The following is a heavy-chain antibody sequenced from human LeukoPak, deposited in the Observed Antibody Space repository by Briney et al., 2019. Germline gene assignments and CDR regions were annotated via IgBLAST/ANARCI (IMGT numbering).Heavy chain of an antibody. J-gene: IGHJ5*02. CDR3: AKNLEQWLLVNWFDP. D-gene: IGHD6-19*01. CDR2: ISYDGSNK. V-gene: IGHV3-30*18. Sequence: PGGSLRLSCAASGFTFSSYGMHWVRQAPGKGLEWVAVISYDGSNKYYADSVKGRFTISRDNSKNTLYLQMNSLRAEDTAVYYCAKNLEQWLLVNWFDPWGQGTLVTVSS. CDR1: GFTFSSYG.